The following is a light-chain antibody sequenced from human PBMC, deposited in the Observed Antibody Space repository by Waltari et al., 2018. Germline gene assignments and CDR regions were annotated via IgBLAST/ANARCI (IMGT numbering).Light chain of an antibody. CDR1: SSDVGGYNY. J-gene: IGLJ2*01. Sequence: QSALTQPRSVSGSPGQSVTISCTGTSSDVGGYNYVSWYQQHPGKAPKLMIYDVSKRPSVFPARFSGSKSGNTASLTISGLQAEYEADYYCCSYAGSYTVVFGGGTKLTVL. CDR2: DVS. CDR3: CSYAGSYTVV. V-gene: IGLV2-11*01.